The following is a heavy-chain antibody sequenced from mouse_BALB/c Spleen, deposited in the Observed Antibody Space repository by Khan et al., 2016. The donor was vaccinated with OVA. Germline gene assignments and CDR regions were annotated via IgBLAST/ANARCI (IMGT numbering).Heavy chain of an antibody. J-gene: IGHJ3*01. V-gene: IGHV14-3*02. CDR3: AILYGNPFAF. CDR1: GFNIKDTY. Sequence: VQLKQSGAELVKPGASVKLSCSASGFNIKDTYIHWMKQRPEQGLEWIGRIDPPNDDSKYGPKFQAKATLTADTSSNTAYLQRSSLTSEDTAVYYCAILYGNPFAFWGQGTLVSVSA. D-gene: IGHD2-1*01. CDR2: IDPPNDDS.